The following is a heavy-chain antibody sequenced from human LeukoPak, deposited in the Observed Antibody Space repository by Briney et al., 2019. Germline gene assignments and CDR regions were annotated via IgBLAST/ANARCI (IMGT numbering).Heavy chain of an antibody. Sequence: GGSLRLSCAASGFTFSSYGMHWVRQAPGKGLEWVAVISYDGSNKYYADSVKGRFTISRDNSKNTLYLQMNSLRAEDTAVYYCARDYLYTGTYFEPYWGQGTLVTVSS. CDR1: GFTFSSYG. V-gene: IGHV3-30*03. J-gene: IGHJ4*02. CDR3: ARDYLYTGTYFEPY. CDR2: ISYDGSNK. D-gene: IGHD1-26*01.